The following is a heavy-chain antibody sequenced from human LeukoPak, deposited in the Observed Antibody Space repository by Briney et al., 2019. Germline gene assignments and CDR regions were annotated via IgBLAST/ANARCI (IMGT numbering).Heavy chain of an antibody. Sequence: ASVKVSCKASGYTFTGYYMHWVRQAPGQGLERMGWINPTSGGTNYAQKFQGRVTMTRDTSISTAYMELSRLRSDATAVYYCARPPTPGIAVAGFDYWGQGTLVTVSS. V-gene: IGHV1-2*02. D-gene: IGHD6-19*01. CDR3: ARPPTPGIAVAGFDY. J-gene: IGHJ4*02. CDR2: INPTSGGT. CDR1: GYTFTGYY.